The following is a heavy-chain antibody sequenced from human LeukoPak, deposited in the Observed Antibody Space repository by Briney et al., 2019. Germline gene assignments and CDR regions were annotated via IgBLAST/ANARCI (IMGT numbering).Heavy chain of an antibody. CDR1: GGSISSYY. Sequence: SETLSLTCTVSGGSISSYYWSWIRQPPGKGLEWIGYIYYSGSTNYNPSLKSRVTISVDTSKNQFSLKLSSVTAADTAVYYCARVGGRYTAMVTRYYCGMDVWGQGTTVTVSS. J-gene: IGHJ6*02. CDR3: ARVGGRYTAMVTRYYCGMDV. CDR2: IYYSGST. D-gene: IGHD5-18*01. V-gene: IGHV4-59*01.